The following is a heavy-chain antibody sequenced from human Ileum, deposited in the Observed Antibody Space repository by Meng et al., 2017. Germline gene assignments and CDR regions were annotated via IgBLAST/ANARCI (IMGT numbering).Heavy chain of an antibody. CDR2: ITGSCGST. CDR3: GKQYSGSYEY. V-gene: IGHV3-23*04. D-gene: IGHD1-26*01. J-gene: IGHJ4*02. Sequence: VQLVASGGVLAQAGASLRLSCAGSGLTFSSYAMSWGRQAPGKGLEWLSAITGSCGSTYYADAVKGRLTISRYNSKNTLYLQMTSLRAEDTAIYYCGKQYSGSYEYWGQGTLVTVSS. CDR1: GLTFSSYA.